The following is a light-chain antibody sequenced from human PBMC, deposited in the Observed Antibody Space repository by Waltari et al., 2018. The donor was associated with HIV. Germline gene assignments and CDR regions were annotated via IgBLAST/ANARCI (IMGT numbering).Light chain of an antibody. CDR1: QSVSSN. CDR3: QQYNKWPET. V-gene: IGKV3-15*01. J-gene: IGKJ1*01. Sequence: IVMPPSHATLSVSPGARATLSCRASQSVSSNLAWYQQKPGQAPRLLIYGSSTRATGIPARFSGSGSGTEFTLTISSLQSEDFAVYYCQQYNKWPETFGQGTKVEIK. CDR2: GSS.